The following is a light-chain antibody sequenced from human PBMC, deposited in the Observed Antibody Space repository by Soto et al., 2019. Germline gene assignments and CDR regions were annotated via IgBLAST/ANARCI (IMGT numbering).Light chain of an antibody. J-gene: IGLJ3*02. V-gene: IGLV1-44*01. Sequence: QSALTQPPSASGTPGQRVTISCSGSSSNIGSNTVNWYQQLPGTAPKLLIYSNNQRPSGVPDRFFGSKSGTSASLAISGLQSEDEADYYCAAWDDSLNGWVFGGGTKVTVL. CDR1: SSNIGSNT. CDR2: SNN. CDR3: AAWDDSLNGWV.